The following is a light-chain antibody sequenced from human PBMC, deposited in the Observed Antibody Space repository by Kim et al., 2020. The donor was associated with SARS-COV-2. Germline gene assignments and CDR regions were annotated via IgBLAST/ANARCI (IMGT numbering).Light chain of an antibody. CDR1: QAIDNY. V-gene: IGKV1-27*01. CDR2: SAS. CDR3: LKYDSAPWT. Sequence: DIQMTQSPSSLSASVGDSITITCRASQAIDNYLAWFQQKPGEVPRLLIYSASTLHSGIPPRFSGSGSGTDFALTISSLQPEDVATFYCLKYDSAPWTFGQGTKVDIK. J-gene: IGKJ1*01.